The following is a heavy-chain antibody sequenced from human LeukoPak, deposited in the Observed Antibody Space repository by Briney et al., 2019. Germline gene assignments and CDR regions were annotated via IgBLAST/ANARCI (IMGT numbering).Heavy chain of an antibody. V-gene: IGHV1-69*13. CDR2: IIPIFGTA. D-gene: IGHD5-12*01. J-gene: IGHJ4*02. Sequence: GASVKVSCKASGGTFSSYAISWVRQAPGQGLEWMGGIIPIFGTANYAQKFQGRVTITADESTSTAYMELSSLRSEDTAVYYCARDTFAGSEWLRLGDYWGQGTLVTVSS. CDR3: ARDTFAGSEWLRLGDY. CDR1: GGTFSSYA.